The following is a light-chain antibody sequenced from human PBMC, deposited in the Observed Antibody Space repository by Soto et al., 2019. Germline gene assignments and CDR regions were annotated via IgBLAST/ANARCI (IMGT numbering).Light chain of an antibody. J-gene: IGLJ1*01. Sequence: QSALAQRASVSGSPGHSITISFGGTSSDVGGYNYVSWYQQHPGKAPKLMIYEVSNRPSGISNRFSGSKSGNTASLTISGLQAEDEAHYCCTLYTSRSTLSVFGTGPKVTV. CDR2: EVS. CDR3: TLYTSRSTLSV. V-gene: IGLV2-14*01. CDR1: SSDVGGYNY.